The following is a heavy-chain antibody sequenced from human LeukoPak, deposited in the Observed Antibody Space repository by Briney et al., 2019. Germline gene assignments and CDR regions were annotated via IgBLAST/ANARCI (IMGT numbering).Heavy chain of an antibody. Sequence: GGSLRPSCAASGFTFSSYEMNWVRQAPGKGLEWVSYISSSGSTIYYADSVKGRFTISRDNAKNSLYLQMNSLRAEDTAVYYCARFDATVGVSYYYFDYWGQGTLVTVSS. CDR3: ARFDATVGVSYYYFDY. CDR2: ISSSGSTI. D-gene: IGHD4-17*01. J-gene: IGHJ4*02. V-gene: IGHV3-48*03. CDR1: GFTFSSYE.